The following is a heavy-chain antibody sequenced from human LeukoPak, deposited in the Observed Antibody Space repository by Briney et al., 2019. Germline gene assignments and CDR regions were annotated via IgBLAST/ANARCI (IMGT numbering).Heavy chain of an antibody. Sequence: SETLSLTCTVSGDSISSSNCYWGWIRQPPGKGLEWIGSIYFSGGTYYNASLKSRVTISVGTSKNQFSLKLSSVTAADTAVYYCAGKDIVATIRGYCSGGSCYKEDYWGQGTLVTVSS. D-gene: IGHD2-15*01. J-gene: IGHJ4*02. V-gene: IGHV4-39*01. CDR3: AGKDIVATIRGYCSGGSCYKEDY. CDR1: GDSISSSNCY. CDR2: IYFSGGT.